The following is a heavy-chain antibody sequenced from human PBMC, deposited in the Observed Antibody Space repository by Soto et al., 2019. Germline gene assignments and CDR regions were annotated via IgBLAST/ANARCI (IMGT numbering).Heavy chain of an antibody. V-gene: IGHV4-39*01. CDR2: IYFSGST. CDR1: GDSINSTSYY. J-gene: IGHJ4*02. D-gene: IGHD6-13*01. CDR3: ARQRIVAAGTFVDY. Sequence: SETLSLTCIVSGDSINSTSYYWGWIRQPPGQGLEWIASIYFSGSTYNNPSLKSRLTVSVDTSKSQFSLKLSSVTAADTAPYYCARQRIVAAGTFVDYWGQGSLVTVSS.